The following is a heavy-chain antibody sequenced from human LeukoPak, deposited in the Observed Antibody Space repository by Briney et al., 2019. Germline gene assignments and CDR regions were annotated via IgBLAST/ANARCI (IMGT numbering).Heavy chain of an antibody. CDR3: ATVIKLLWFGEAYFDY. Sequence: GGSLRLSCAASGFTVRNNYMNWVRQAPGKGLEWVSLIYSDGTTDYADSVRGRFTISRDNFENTLYLQMNSLRAEDTAVYYCATVIKLLWFGEAYFDYWGQGTLVTVSS. V-gene: IGHV3-66*01. J-gene: IGHJ4*02. CDR1: GFTVRNNY. D-gene: IGHD3-10*01. CDR2: IYSDGTT.